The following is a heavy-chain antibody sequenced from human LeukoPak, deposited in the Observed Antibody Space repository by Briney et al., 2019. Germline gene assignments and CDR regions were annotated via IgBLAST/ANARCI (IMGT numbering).Heavy chain of an antibody. J-gene: IGHJ6*04. CDR1: GGSFSGYY. Sequence: SETLSLTCAVYGGSFSGYYWSWIRQPPGKGLEWIGEINHSESNNYNPSLNRRVTISVDTSKTQCSLKLSSVTAADTAVYYGARGRSMVRGYEVYYYYGMDVWGKGTTVTVSS. CDR2: INHSESN. D-gene: IGHD3-10*01. CDR3: ARGRSMVRGYEVYYYYGMDV. V-gene: IGHV4-34*01.